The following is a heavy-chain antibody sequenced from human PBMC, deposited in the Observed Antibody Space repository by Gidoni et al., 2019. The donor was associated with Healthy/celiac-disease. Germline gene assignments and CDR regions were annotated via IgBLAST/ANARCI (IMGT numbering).Heavy chain of an antibody. CDR1: GFTFSSYW. V-gene: IGHV3-7*01. D-gene: IGHD4-17*01. Sequence: EVQLVESGGGLVQPGGSLRLSCAASGFTFSSYWMSWVRQAPGKGREGVANIKQDGSEKYYVDAVKGRFTISRDNAKNSLYLQMNSLRAEDTAVYYCARARTYGLAGDYWGQGTLVTVSS. J-gene: IGHJ4*02. CDR2: IKQDGSEK. CDR3: ARARTYGLAGDY.